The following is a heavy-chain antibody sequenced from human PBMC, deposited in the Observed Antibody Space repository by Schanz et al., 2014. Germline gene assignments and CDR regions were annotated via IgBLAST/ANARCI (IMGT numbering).Heavy chain of an antibody. CDR1: GYSFTEYF. J-gene: IGHJ4*02. Sequence: QVQLVQSGPAVKKPGASMKVSCLASGYSFTEYFLHWVRQAPGQGLEWMGWINPNSGETNYEQKFKGRVTLTSATSISTAFMELSGLTSDDTATYFCARARYTGYDCSGYWGQGTLLIVSS. V-gene: IGHV1-2*02. D-gene: IGHD5-12*01. CDR3: ARARYTGYDCSGY. CDR2: INPNSGET.